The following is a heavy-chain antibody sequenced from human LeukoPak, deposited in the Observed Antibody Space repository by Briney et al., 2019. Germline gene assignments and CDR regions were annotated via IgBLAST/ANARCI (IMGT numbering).Heavy chain of an antibody. V-gene: IGHV4-38-2*02. CDR2: IYHSGST. CDR3: ARDQEYDYVWGSYRPFDY. CDR1: GYSISSGYY. Sequence: PSETLSLTCAVSGYSISSGYYWGWIRQPPGKGLERIGSIYHSGSTYYNPSLKSRVTISVDTSKNQFSLKLSSVTAADTAVYYCARDQEYDYVWGSYRPFDYWGQGTLVTVSS. D-gene: IGHD3-16*02. J-gene: IGHJ4*02.